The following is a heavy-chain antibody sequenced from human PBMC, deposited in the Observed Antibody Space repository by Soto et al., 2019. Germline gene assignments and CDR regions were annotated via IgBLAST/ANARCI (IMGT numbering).Heavy chain of an antibody. CDR3: AIEEVPHCFSKGSYGMDV. V-gene: IGHV4-34*01. CDR2: INHDGGT. CDR1: CGTFNGYY. J-gene: IGHJ6*02. Sequence: SESLALTCAVSCGTFNGYYWTWIRQTPGKGLEWIGEINHDGGTNYNLSLKSRVTILIDTSKIQFYMKLNSVAAADMAVYYCAIEEVPHCFSKGSYGMDVWGQGTTVTVSS. D-gene: IGHD3-3*02.